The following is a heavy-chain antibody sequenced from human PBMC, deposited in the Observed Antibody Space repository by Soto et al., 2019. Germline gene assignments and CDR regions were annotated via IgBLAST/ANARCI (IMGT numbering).Heavy chain of an antibody. CDR3: ARSTPKYDFTANWFDP. D-gene: IGHD3-3*01. J-gene: IGHJ5*02. V-gene: IGHV1-69*01. Sequence: QVQLVQSGAEVKKPGSSVKVSCKASGGTFSSYAISWVRQAPGQGLEWMGGIIPIFGTANYAQKFQGRVTITADESTSTAYMERSSLRSEDTAVYYCARSTPKYDFTANWFDPWGQGTLVTVSS. CDR1: GGTFSSYA. CDR2: IIPIFGTA.